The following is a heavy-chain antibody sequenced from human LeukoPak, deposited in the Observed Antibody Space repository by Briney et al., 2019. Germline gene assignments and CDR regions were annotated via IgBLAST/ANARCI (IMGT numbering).Heavy chain of an antibody. Sequence: PGGSLRLSCEGSGFKFSAFGLHWVRQAPGKGLEWVAIVSSRALDNHVADSVEGRFSVYRDNNKNMAYLQMNSLRAEDTAVYYCVREIDYSKNWYFDLWGRGTLVTVSS. CDR1: GFKFSAFG. V-gene: IGHV3-30-3*01. J-gene: IGHJ2*01. D-gene: IGHD4-11*01. CDR3: VREIDYSKNWYFDL. CDR2: VSSRALDN.